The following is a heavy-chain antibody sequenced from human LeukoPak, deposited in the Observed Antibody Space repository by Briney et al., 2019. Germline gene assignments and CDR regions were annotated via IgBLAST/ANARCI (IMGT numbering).Heavy chain of an antibody. D-gene: IGHD4-17*01. CDR3: ARATYGDYEHN. J-gene: IGHJ4*02. V-gene: IGHV3-53*04. CDR1: GFTVSSNY. CDR2: IYSGGST. Sequence: PGGSLRLSCAASGFTVSSNYMSWVRQAPGKGLEWVSVIYSGGSTYYADSVKGRFTISRYNSKNTLYLQMNSLRAEDTAVYYCARATYGDYEHNWGQGTLVTVSS.